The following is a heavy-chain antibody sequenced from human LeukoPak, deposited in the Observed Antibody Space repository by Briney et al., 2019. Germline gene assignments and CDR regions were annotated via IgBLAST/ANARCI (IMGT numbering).Heavy chain of an antibody. CDR1: GVSISSSSYY. CDR3: ARRIAAAVDY. V-gene: IGHV4-39*01. CDR2: IYYSGST. D-gene: IGHD6-13*01. J-gene: IGHJ4*02. Sequence: SETLSLTCTVSGVSISSSSYYWGWIRQPPGKGLEWIGSIYYSGSTYYNPSLKSRVTISVDTSKNQFSLKLSSVTAADTAVYYCARRIAAAVDYWGQGTLVTVSS.